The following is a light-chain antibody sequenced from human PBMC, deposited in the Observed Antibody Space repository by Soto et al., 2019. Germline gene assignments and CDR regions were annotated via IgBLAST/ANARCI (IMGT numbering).Light chain of an antibody. Sequence: QSXLTQPXXASGXXXXXVXXXXXGSSXNIGSNTVNWYQQLPGTAPKLLIYSYNQRPSGVPDRFSGSKSVTSASLAISGLQSEDEADYYCAAWDDSLNGYVFGTGTKVTVL. J-gene: IGLJ1*01. V-gene: IGLV1-44*01. CDR2: SYN. CDR3: AAWDDSLNGYV. CDR1: SXNIGSNT.